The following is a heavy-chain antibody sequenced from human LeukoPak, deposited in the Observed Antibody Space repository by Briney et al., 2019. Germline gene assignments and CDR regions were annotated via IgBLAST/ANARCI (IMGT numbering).Heavy chain of an antibody. CDR2: IYYSGST. CDR1: GGSISSSSYY. Sequence: SKTLSLTCTVSGGSISSSSYYWGWIRQPPGKGLEWIGSIYYSGSTYYNPSLKSRVTISVDTSKNQFSLKLSSVTAADTAVYYCARRFSSGWYPFDYWGQGTLVTVSS. V-gene: IGHV4-39*01. J-gene: IGHJ4*02. CDR3: ARRFSSGWYPFDY. D-gene: IGHD6-19*01.